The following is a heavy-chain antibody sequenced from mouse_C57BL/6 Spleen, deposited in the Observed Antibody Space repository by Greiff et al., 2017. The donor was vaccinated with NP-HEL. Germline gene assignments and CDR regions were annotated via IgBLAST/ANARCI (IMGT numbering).Heavy chain of an antibody. CDR3: ARKSLAGSFDY. V-gene: IGHV5-17*01. CDR1: GFTFSDYG. CDR2: ISSGSSTI. J-gene: IGHJ2*01. D-gene: IGHD3-3*01. Sequence: DVHLVESGGGLVKPGGSLKLSCAASGFTFSDYGMHWVRQAPEKGLEWVAYISSGSSTIYYADTVKGRFTISRDNAKNTLFLQMTSLRSEDTAMYYCARKSLAGSFDYWGQGTTLTVSS.